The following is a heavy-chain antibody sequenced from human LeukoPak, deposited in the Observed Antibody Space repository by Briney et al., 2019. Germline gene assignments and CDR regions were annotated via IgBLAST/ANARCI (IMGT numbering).Heavy chain of an antibody. CDR3: ARDKGVAAAGPEIRFDP. CDR1: GGSISSSNW. J-gene: IGHJ5*02. D-gene: IGHD6-13*01. Sequence: SETLSLTCAVSGGSISSSNWWSWVRQPPGKGLEWIGEIYHSGSTNYNPSLKSRATISVDKSKNQFSLKLSSVTAADKAVYYCARDKGVAAAGPEIRFDPWGQGTLVTVSS. V-gene: IGHV4-4*02. CDR2: IYHSGST.